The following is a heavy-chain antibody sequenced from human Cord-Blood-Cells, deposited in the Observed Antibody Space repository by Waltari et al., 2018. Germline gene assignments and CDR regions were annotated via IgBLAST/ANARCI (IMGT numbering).Heavy chain of an antibody. D-gene: IGHD6-6*01. CDR1: GYSFTSSW. J-gene: IGHJ6*02. CDR3: ARATDSSSYYYYGMDV. CDR2: IYPGDSDT. Sequence: EVQLVQSGAEVKKPGESLKISCKGSGYSFTSSWIGWARQMPGKGREWMGIIYPGDSDTRYSPSFQGQVTISADKSISTAYLQWSSLKASDTAMYYCARATDSSSYYYYGMDVWGQGTTVTVSS. V-gene: IGHV5-51*03.